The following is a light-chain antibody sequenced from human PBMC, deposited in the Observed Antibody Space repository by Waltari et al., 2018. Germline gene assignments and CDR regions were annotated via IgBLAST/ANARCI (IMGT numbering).Light chain of an antibody. J-gene: IGKJ1*01. Sequence: EIVMMQSPGTLFASPGERVILSCRASQSVGSNLAWYQQKPGQAPRLRIYGASTRATDIPGTFRGSGSETGFTRTISSLQSEDFALYYCQQYYNWPRTFGQGTKVEIK. V-gene: IGKV3-15*01. CDR3: QQYYNWPRT. CDR1: QSVGSN. CDR2: GAS.